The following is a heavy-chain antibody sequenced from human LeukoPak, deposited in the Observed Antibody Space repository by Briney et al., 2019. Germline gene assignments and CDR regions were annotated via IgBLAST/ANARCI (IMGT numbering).Heavy chain of an antibody. CDR1: GYSISSSNW. Sequence: TSETLSLTCAVSGYSISSSNWWGWIRQPPGKGLEWIGYIYYSGSTYYNPSLKSRVAMSVDTSKNQFSLKLSSVTAVDTAVYYCARTPAPGYGDLGRGYFDYWGQGTLVTVSS. V-gene: IGHV4-28*01. J-gene: IGHJ4*02. CDR3: ARTPAPGYGDLGRGYFDY. D-gene: IGHD4-17*01. CDR2: IYYSGST.